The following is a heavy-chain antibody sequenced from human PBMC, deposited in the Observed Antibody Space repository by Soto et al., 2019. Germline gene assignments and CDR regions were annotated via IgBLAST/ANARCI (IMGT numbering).Heavy chain of an antibody. V-gene: IGHV3-21*01. CDR2: ISGTSEYI. CDR1: GFPFSSYS. CDR3: ARSFDSLGDS. Sequence: GGSLRLSCAASGFPFSSYSMTWARQRPGKGLEWVSSISGTSEYIYYADSLKGRFTISRDNARNSVYLQIHSLRTDDTAVYYCARSFDSLGDSWGQGTLVTVSS. J-gene: IGHJ4*02. D-gene: IGHD3-9*01.